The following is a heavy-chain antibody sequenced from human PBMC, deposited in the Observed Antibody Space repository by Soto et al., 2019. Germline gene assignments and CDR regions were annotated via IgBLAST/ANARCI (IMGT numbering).Heavy chain of an antibody. CDR1: GFTVSNNY. CDR3: ATGRGGGGY. CDR2: IYSGGYT. D-gene: IGHD3-10*01. J-gene: IGHJ4*02. Sequence: EVQLVESGGGLIQPGGSLRLSCAVSGFTVSNNYMSWVRQAPGKGLEGVSVIYSGGYTAYGDSVKGRFTISRDNSKNTLILKRNGRGAADSAVYDGATGRGGGGYWGQGTLVTVSS. V-gene: IGHV3-53*01.